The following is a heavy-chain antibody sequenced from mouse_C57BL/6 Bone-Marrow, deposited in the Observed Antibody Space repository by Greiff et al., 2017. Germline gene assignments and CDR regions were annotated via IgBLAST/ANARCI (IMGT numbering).Heavy chain of an antibody. J-gene: IGHJ4*01. V-gene: IGHV1-76*01. CDR2: IYPGSGNT. Sequence: QVQIQQSGAELVRPGASVKLSCKASGYTFTDYYINWVKQRPGQGLEWIARIYPGSGNTYYNEKFKGKATLTAEKSSSTAYMQLSSLTSEDSAVYFCARSIYYGNLYYAMDYWGQGTSVTVSS. CDR3: ARSIYYGNLYYAMDY. CDR1: GYTFTDYY. D-gene: IGHD2-1*01.